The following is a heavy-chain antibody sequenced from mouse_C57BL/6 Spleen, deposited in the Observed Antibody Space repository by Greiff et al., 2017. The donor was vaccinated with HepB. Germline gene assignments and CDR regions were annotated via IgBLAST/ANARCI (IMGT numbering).Heavy chain of an antibody. Sequence: QVQLQQPGTELVKPGASVKLSCKASGYTFTSYWMHWVKQRPGQGLEWIGNINPSNGGTDYNEKFKSKATLTVDKSSSTAYMKISSLTSEDSAVYYCARQWDVVAYCDIDDWGPGTTVTVSS. J-gene: IGHJ1*01. CDR2: INPSNGGT. D-gene: IGHD4-1*01. CDR1: GYTFTSYW. V-gene: IGHV1-53*01. CDR3: ARQWDVVAYCDIDD.